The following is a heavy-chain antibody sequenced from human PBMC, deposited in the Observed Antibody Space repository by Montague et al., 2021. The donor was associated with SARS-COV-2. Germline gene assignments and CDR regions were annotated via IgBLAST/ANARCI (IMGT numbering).Heavy chain of an antibody. Sequence: SRRLSCAASGFTFNSYAMNWVRQAPGKGLEWVSVIASGGRSTFYADSVKGRFTISRDNAKDTLYLQMYSLRPEDTAIYYCAKDLVPVAWRYFDYWGQGTPVTVSS. CDR3: AKDLVPVAWRYFDY. V-gene: IGHV3-23*03. CDR1: GFTFNSYA. D-gene: IGHD5-12*01. J-gene: IGHJ4*02. CDR2: IASGGRST.